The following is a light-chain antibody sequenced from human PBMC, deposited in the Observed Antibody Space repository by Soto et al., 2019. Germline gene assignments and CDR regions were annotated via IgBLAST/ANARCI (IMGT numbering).Light chain of an antibody. Sequence: QSVLTQPPSASGSPGQSVAISCTGTSSDVGGYNFVSWYQQHPGKAPKLMIYEVTKRPSGVPDRFSGSKSGNTASLTVSGLQAEDEADYYCCSYAGNHIYVFGTGTKLTVL. CDR1: SSDVGGYNF. CDR2: EVT. CDR3: CSYAGNHIYV. V-gene: IGLV2-8*01. J-gene: IGLJ1*01.